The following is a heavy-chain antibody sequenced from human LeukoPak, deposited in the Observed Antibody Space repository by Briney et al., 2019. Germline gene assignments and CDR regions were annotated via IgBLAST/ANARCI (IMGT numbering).Heavy chain of an antibody. CDR1: GFTFSSYA. CDR2: ISTTGSSI. V-gene: IGHV3-48*03. Sequence: GGSLRLSCAASGFTFSSYAMNWVRQAPGKGLEWVSYISTTGSSIYYADSVKGRFTISRDNVKNLLYLQMNSLRAEDTAVYYCARVQRGIAVALDYWGQGTLATVSS. CDR3: ARVQRGIAVALDY. D-gene: IGHD6-19*01. J-gene: IGHJ4*02.